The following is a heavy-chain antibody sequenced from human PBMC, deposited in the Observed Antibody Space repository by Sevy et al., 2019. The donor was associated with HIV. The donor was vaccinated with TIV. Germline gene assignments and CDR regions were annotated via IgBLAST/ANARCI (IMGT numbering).Heavy chain of an antibody. Sequence: GGSLRLSCAASGFIFSDYNYIIWIRQSPGKGLEWVSYISSSGTKYYRESVKGRFTVSRDNAKNSLYLQMNSLRVEDTALYDCVSPPKRCTSTSCPFDAFYMWGQGTMVTVSS. J-gene: IGHJ3*02. CDR3: VSPPKRCTSTSCPFDAFYM. CDR1: GFIFSDYNY. D-gene: IGHD2-2*01. V-gene: IGHV3-11*01. CDR2: ISSSGTK.